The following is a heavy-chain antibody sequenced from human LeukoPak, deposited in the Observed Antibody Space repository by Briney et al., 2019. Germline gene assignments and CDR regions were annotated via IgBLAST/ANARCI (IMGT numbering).Heavy chain of an antibody. CDR1: GFTFSSYA. CDR3: ARARERKYYYDSGGYYRPPPDY. V-gene: IGHV3-23*01. Sequence: GGSLRLSCAASGFTFSSYAMSWVRQAPGKGLEWVSAISGSGGSTYYADSVKGRFTISRDNSKNSLYLQMNSLRAEDTAVYYCARARERKYYYDSGGYYRPPPDYWGQGTLVTVSS. J-gene: IGHJ4*02. CDR2: ISGSGGST. D-gene: IGHD3-22*01.